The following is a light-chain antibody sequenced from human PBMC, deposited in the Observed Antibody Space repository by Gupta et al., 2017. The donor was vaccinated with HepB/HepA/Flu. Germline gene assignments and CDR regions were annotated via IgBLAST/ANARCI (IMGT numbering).Light chain of an antibody. V-gene: IGKV1-39*01. CDR2: AAS. CDR1: QSISSY. Sequence: DIQMTQSPSSLSASVGDRVTITCRASQSISSYLNWYQQKPGKAPKLLIYAASSLQSGVPSRFSGSGSRTDFTLTMSRLQPEDFATSYSQQSYSTPPTFRQGTKVGIK. J-gene: IGKJ1*01. CDR3: QQSYSTPPT.